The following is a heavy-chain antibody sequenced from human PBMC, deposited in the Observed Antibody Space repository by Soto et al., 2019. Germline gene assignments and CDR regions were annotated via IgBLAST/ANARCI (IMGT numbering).Heavy chain of an antibody. CDR1: GGSMSKFY. D-gene: IGHD4-17*01. V-gene: IGHV4-4*07. Sequence: SETLSLTCSVSGGSMSKFYWSWIRKTAGKGLEWMGRVYATGTSDYNPSLRSRIAMSVDISKKTFSLRLRSVTAADTGVYYCVRDGSKTLRDCFDPWGQGIVVTVSS. CDR2: VYATGTS. J-gene: IGHJ5*02. CDR3: VRDGSKTLRDCFDP.